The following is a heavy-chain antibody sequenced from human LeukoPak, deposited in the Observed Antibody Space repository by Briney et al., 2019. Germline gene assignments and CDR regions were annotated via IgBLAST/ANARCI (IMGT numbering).Heavy chain of an antibody. D-gene: IGHD5-12*01. CDR1: GGSISSYY. CDR3: ARPGVDIMAQGAFDI. J-gene: IGHJ3*02. V-gene: IGHV4-59*08. CDR2: IYYSGST. Sequence: SETLSLTCTVSGGSISSYYWSWIRQPPGKGLEWIGYIYYSGSTNYNPSLKSRVTISVDTSKNQFSLKLSSVTAADTAVYYCARPGVDIMAQGAFDIWGQGTMVTVSS.